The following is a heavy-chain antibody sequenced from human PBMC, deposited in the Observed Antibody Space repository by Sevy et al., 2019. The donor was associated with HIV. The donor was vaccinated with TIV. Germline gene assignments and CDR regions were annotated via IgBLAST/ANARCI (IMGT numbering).Heavy chain of an antibody. V-gene: IGHV4-59*01. CDR1: GGSISSYY. Sequence: SETLSLTCTVSGGSISSYYWSWIRQPPGKGLEWIGDIYYTGSTNYNPSLKSRVTISVDTSKNQFSLKLSSVTAADTAVYYCARELISGRYYGMDVWGQWTTVTVSS. D-gene: IGHD6-19*01. CDR3: ARELISGRYYGMDV. J-gene: IGHJ6*02. CDR2: IYYTGST.